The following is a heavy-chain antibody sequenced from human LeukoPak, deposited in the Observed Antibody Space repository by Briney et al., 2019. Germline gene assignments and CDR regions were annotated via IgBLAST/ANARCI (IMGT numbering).Heavy chain of an antibody. V-gene: IGHV4-34*01. J-gene: IGHJ6*02. CDR3: ARGDDYGASDAYXYGMDV. CDR1: GGSFSGYY. CDR2: INHSGST. D-gene: IGHD4-17*01. Sequence: SETLSLTCAVYGGSFSGYYWSWIRQPPGKGLEWIGEINHSGSTNYNPSLKSRVTISVDTSKNHFSLNLSSVTAADTAVYYCARGDDYGASDAYXYGMDVWGQGTTVTVSS.